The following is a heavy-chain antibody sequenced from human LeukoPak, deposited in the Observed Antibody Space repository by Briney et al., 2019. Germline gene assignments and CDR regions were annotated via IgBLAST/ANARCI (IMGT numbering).Heavy chain of an antibody. J-gene: IGHJ4*02. D-gene: IGHD6-19*01. Sequence: GASVKVSCKASGYTFTSYYLHWVRQAPGQGLEWMGIINPSAGSTSYAQKFQGRVTMTRDTSTSTVYMELSSLRSEDTAVYYCARKGDIAVAGLVLDHWGQGTQVTVSS. CDR2: INPSAGST. CDR3: ARKGDIAVAGLVLDH. V-gene: IGHV1-46*01. CDR1: GYTFTSYY.